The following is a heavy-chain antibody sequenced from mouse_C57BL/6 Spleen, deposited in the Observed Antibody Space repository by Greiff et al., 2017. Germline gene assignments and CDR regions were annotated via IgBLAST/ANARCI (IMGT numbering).Heavy chain of an antibody. D-gene: IGHD1-1*01. CDR3: ARLTVVATNWYFDV. J-gene: IGHJ1*03. V-gene: IGHV5-6*01. CDR1: GFTFSSYG. CDR2: ISSGGSYT. Sequence: DVHLVESGGDLVKPGGSLKLSCAASGFTFSSYGMSWVRQTPDKRLEWVATISSGGSYTYYPDSVKGRFTISRDNAKNTLYLQMSSLKSEDTAMYYCARLTVVATNWYFDVWGTGTTVTVSS.